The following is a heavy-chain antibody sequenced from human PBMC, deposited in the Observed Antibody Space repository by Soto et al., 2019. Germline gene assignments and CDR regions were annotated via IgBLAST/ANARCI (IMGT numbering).Heavy chain of an antibody. J-gene: IGHJ3*02. CDR1: GGSISSSSYY. CDR2: IYYSGST. Sequence: QLQLQESGPGLVKPSETLSLTCTVSGGSISSSSYYWGWIRQPPGKGLEWIGSIYYSGSTYYNPSLKSRVTISVDTSKNQFSLKLSSVTAADTAVYYCASPNDYGDYVSNAFDIWGQGTMVTVSS. V-gene: IGHV4-39*01. D-gene: IGHD4-17*01. CDR3: ASPNDYGDYVSNAFDI.